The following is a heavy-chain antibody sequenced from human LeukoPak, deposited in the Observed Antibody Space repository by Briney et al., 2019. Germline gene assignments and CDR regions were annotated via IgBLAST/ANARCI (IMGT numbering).Heavy chain of an antibody. CDR2: IKRKSDGETT. J-gene: IGHJ6*02. CDR3: TTDPYSGSYNYYYGMDV. Sequence: PGGSLRLSCAASGFTFSNAWMSWVRQAPGKGLEWVGRIKRKSDGETTDYAAPVKGRFTILRDDSKNTLHLQMNSLKTEDTGVYYCTTDPYSGSYNYYYGMDVWGQGTTVTVSS. CDR1: GFTFSNAW. V-gene: IGHV3-15*01. D-gene: IGHD1-26*01.